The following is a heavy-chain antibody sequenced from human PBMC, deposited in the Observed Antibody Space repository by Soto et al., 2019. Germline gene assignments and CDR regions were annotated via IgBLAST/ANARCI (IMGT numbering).Heavy chain of an antibody. CDR2: MYPNSGST. V-gene: IGHV1-8*01. CDR1: GYTFTTYD. J-gene: IGHJ4*02. Sequence: QVKLVQSGAEVKKPGASVKVSCKASGYTFTTYDINWVRQATGQGLEWMGWMYPNSGSTGYAQKFQGRVTMTRNTSISTAYMELSGLRFEDTAVYYCYDLNYWGQGTLVTVSS. D-gene: IGHD5-12*01. CDR3: YDLNY.